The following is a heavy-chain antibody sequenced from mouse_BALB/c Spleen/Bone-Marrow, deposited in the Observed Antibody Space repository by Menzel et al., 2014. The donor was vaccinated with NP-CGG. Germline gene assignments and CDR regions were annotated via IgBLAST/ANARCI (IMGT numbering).Heavy chain of an antibody. V-gene: IGHV1S81*02. CDR2: INPSNGRT. Sequence: QVQLQQSGAELVKPGASAKLSCKASGYTFTNYWMHWVKQRPGQGLEWIGEINPSNGRTNYNEKFKSKATLTVDKSSSTAYMQLSSLTSEDSAVYCCARGFDYWGQGTTLTVSS. J-gene: IGHJ2*01. CDR1: GYTFTNYW. CDR3: ARGFDY.